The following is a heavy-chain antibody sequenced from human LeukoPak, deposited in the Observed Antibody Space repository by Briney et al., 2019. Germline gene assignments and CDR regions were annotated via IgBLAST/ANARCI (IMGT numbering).Heavy chain of an antibody. CDR1: GFTFSSYA. Sequence: GGALRLSCAASGFTFSSYAMSWVRQAPGKGLEWVSAISGSGGSTYYADSAKGRFTISRDNSKNTLYLQMNSLRAEDTAVYYCAKAGIYDYVWGSYLVDWGQGTLVTVSS. CDR3: AKAGIYDYVWGSYLVD. CDR2: ISGSGGST. J-gene: IGHJ4*02. V-gene: IGHV3-23*01. D-gene: IGHD3-16*01.